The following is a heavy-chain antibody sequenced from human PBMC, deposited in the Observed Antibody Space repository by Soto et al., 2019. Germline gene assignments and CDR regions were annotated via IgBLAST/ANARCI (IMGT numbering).Heavy chain of an antibody. CDR2: IKNKLNGETK. V-gene: IGHV3-15*05. Sequence: EVQLVESGGLLVKPGGSLRVSCAASGIIFSDEWMSWVRQAPGKGLEWVARIKNKLNGETKEYAAPVRGRFTISRDDSRSRVYLQMNNLKTDDTAVYHCTRGNCGAFHHWGRGTLVTVSS. CDR1: GIIFSDEW. CDR3: TRGNCGAFHH. D-gene: IGHD2-21*01. J-gene: IGHJ3*01.